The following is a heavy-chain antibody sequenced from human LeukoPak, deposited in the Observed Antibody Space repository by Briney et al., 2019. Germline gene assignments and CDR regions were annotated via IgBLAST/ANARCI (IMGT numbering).Heavy chain of an antibody. CDR1: GGTFSSYA. Sequence: ASVKVSCKASGGTFSSYAISWVRQAPGQGLEWMGGIIPIFGTANYAQKFQGRVTITADESTSTAYMELSSLRSEDTAVYYCARGVEYSSSNYYYYMDVWGKGTTVTVSS. CDR2: IIPIFGTA. J-gene: IGHJ6*03. D-gene: IGHD6-6*01. V-gene: IGHV1-69*01. CDR3: ARGVEYSSSNYYYYMDV.